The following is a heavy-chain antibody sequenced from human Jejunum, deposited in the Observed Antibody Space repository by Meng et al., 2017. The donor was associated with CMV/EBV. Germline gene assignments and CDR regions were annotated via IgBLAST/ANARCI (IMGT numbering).Heavy chain of an antibody. V-gene: IGHV3-74*01. CDR2: INHDGTET. CDR3: VKDFAWSIDF. D-gene: IGHD3-3*01. J-gene: IGHJ4*02. CDR1: GFSFSASV. Sequence: EVQLVESGGGLFQTGGSLRLYCAASGFSFSASVMHWVRQDPGQGLVWVARINHDGTETIYRDSVRGRFTVSRDNTKNTVSLEMNSLRVEDTALYYCVKDFAWSIDFWGQGVLVTVSS.